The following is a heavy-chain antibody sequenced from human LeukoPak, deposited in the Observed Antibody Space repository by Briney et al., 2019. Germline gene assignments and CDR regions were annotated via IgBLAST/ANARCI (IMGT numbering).Heavy chain of an antibody. Sequence: GASVKVSCKASGYTFTGYYMHWVRQAPGQGLEWMGWINPNSDGTNYAQKFQGRVTMTRDTSISTAYMELSRLRSDDTAVYYCARLESTKYYDFWSGYERGLTDYWGQGTLVTVSS. CDR1: GYTFTGYY. J-gene: IGHJ4*02. CDR2: INPNSDGT. D-gene: IGHD3-3*01. CDR3: ARLESTKYYDFWSGYERGLTDY. V-gene: IGHV1-2*02.